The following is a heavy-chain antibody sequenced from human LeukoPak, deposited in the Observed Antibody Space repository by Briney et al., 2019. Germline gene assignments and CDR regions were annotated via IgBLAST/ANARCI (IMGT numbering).Heavy chain of an antibody. Sequence: ASVRVSCKSSGYTFTSFDINWVRQATGQGLEWMGWMNPHSGSTGYAQKFQGRVTMTRNTSIRTAYMELSSLRSEDTAVYYCVRAGGCGAGSCYRSWGQGTLVTVSS. CDR2: MNPHSGST. V-gene: IGHV1-8*01. D-gene: IGHD2-15*01. J-gene: IGHJ5*02. CDR3: VRAGGCGAGSCYRS. CDR1: GYTFTSFD.